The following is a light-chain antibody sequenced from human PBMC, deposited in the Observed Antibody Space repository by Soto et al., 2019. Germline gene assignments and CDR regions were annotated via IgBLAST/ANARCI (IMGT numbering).Light chain of an antibody. Sequence: EIVLTQSPDTLSLSPGDRATLSGRASQSVISDLAWYQQKPGQAPRLLIYGASIRAAGIPDGFSGSGSGTDFTLTISRLEPADFAVYFCQQYGSSPYTFGQGTKLEI. J-gene: IGKJ2*01. CDR3: QQYGSSPYT. CDR2: GAS. CDR1: QSVISD. V-gene: IGKV3-20*01.